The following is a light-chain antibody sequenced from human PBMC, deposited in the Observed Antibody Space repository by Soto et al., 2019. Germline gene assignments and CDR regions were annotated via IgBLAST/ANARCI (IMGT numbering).Light chain of an antibody. V-gene: IGKV1D-13*01. CDR2: AAS. J-gene: IGKJ5*01. CDR3: QQIHDYQIN. CDR1: QGIDSS. Sequence: AILLTQSPSSLSASVGDRVTITCRASQGIDSSFAWYQQKPGKAPKLLIYAASSLQSGVPSRFSGSGSGTDFTLTISSLQPEDFGSYYCQQIHDYQINFGQGTRLEIQ.